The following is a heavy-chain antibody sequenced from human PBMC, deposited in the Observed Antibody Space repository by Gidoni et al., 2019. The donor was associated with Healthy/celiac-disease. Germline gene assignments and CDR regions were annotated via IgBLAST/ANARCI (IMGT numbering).Heavy chain of an antibody. D-gene: IGHD1-26*01. J-gene: IGHJ4*02. CDR3: AGGWELLGY. V-gene: IGHV5-51*01. CDR1: GYSFTSYW. Sequence: EVQLVQSGAEVNKPGESLKISCKGSGYSFTSYWIGWVRQRPGKGLEWMGIIYPDDSDTRYSPSFQGQGTISADKCISTADLQWSSLKASDTAMYYGAGGWELLGYWGQGTLVTVSS. CDR2: IYPDDSDT.